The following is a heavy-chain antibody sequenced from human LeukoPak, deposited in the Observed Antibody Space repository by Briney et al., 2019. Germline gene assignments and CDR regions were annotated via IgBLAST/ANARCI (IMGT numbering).Heavy chain of an antibody. J-gene: IGHJ4*02. CDR2: IYYSGST. CDR3: ASSSGWDYFGY. Sequence: PSETLSLTCTVSGGSVSSGSYYWSWIRQPPGKGLEWIGYIYYSGSTNYNPSLKSRVTISVDTSKNQFSLKLSSVTAADTAVYYCASSSGWDYFGYWGQGTLVTVSS. V-gene: IGHV4-61*01. CDR1: GGSVSSGSYY. D-gene: IGHD6-19*01.